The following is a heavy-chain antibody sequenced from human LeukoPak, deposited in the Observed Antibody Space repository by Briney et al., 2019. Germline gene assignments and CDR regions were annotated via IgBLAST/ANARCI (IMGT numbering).Heavy chain of an antibody. Sequence: PSETLSLTCTVSGASARSHYWGWIRQTPGKGLEWLGYGFYIGRTNYNPSLGSRVAISLDTSKNQFSLRLSAVTAADTAVYYCARRDGDNYDFDYWGQGILVTVSS. CDR2: GFYIGRT. D-gene: IGHD5-24*01. CDR1: GASARSHY. V-gene: IGHV4-59*02. CDR3: ARRDGDNYDFDY. J-gene: IGHJ4*02.